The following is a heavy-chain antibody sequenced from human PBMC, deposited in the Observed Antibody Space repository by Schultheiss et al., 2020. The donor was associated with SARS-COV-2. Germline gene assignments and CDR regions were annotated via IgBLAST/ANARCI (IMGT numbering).Heavy chain of an antibody. V-gene: IGHV4-59*12. J-gene: IGHJ3*02. CDR3: ARVNYAGAFDI. CDR1: GGSISSYY. CDR2: INHSGST. D-gene: IGHD2-2*01. Sequence: SETLSLTCTVSGGSISSYYWSWIRQPPGKGLEWIGEINHSGSTNYNPSLKSRVTMSLDRSKSQVSLKTTSVTAADTAVYYCARVNYAGAFDIWGRGTMVTVSS.